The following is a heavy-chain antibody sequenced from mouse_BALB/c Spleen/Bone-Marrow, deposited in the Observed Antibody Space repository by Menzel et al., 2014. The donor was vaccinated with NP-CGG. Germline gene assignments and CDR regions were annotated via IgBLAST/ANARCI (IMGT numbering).Heavy chain of an antibody. D-gene: IGHD1-2*01. J-gene: IGHJ2*01. CDR1: GYTFTSYW. CDR2: IYPGNSGS. V-gene: IGHV1-5*01. Sequence: VQLQQSGTVLARPGASVKMSCKPSGYTFTSYWLYWVQQRPGQGLEWIGAIYPGNSGSNYNQKFKGKAKLTAVTSTSTACMELSSLTNEDAAVYNCTRGLRLRESYFDYWGQGTTLTVSS. CDR3: TRGLRLRESYFDY.